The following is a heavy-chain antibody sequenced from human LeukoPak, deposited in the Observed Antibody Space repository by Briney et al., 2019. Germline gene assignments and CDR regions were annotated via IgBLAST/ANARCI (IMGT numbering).Heavy chain of an antibody. D-gene: IGHD3-22*01. CDR2: IIPIFGTA. J-gene: IGHJ5*02. V-gene: IGHV1-69*05. CDR3: ARDPAGYYDSSGYYYVRWFDP. CDR1: GGTFSSYA. Sequence: GSSVKVSCKASGGTFSSYAISWARQAPGQGLEWMGGIIPIFGTANYAQKFQGRVTITTDESTSTAYMELSSLRSEDTAVYYCARDPAGYYDSSGYYYVRWFDPWGQGTLVTVSS.